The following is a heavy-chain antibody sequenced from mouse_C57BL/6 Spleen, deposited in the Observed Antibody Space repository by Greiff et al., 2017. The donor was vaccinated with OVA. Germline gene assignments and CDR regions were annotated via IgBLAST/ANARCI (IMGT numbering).Heavy chain of an antibody. CDR1: GYAFSSSW. CDR3: ARSSGHSNFDV. D-gene: IGHD3-1*01. CDR2: IYPGDGDT. Sequence: VQLQQSGPELVKPGASVKISCKASGYAFSSSWMNWVKQRPGKGLEWIGRIYPGDGDTNYNGKFKGKATLTADKSSSTAYMQLSSLTSEVSAVYFCARSSGHSNFDVWGTGTTVTVSS. J-gene: IGHJ1*03. V-gene: IGHV1-82*01.